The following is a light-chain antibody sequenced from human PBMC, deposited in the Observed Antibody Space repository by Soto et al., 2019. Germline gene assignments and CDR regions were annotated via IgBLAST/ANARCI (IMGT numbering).Light chain of an antibody. CDR1: QSISSY. CDR2: VAS. V-gene: IGKV1-39*01. Sequence: DIQMTQSPSSLSASVGDRVTITCRASQSISSYLNWYQQKPGKAPNLLIYVASNFQGGVPPRFSGSGSGTEFTLTIISLQPEDLATYYCQQSYITPQTFGQGTKVEIK. J-gene: IGKJ1*01. CDR3: QQSYITPQT.